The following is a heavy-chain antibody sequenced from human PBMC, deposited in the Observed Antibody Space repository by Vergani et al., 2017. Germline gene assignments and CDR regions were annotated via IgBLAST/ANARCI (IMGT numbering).Heavy chain of an antibody. CDR2: IIPILGIA. Sequence: QVQLVQSGAEVKKPGSSVKVSCKASGGTFSSYAISWVRQAPGQGLEWMGRIIPILGIANYAQKFQGRVTITADNSTSTAYMELSSLRTEATAVYYCARDLYGSTGYRDYWGQGTLVTVSS. D-gene: IGHD6-13*01. V-gene: IGHV1-69*04. J-gene: IGHJ4*02. CDR1: GGTFSSYA. CDR3: ARDLYGSTGYRDY.